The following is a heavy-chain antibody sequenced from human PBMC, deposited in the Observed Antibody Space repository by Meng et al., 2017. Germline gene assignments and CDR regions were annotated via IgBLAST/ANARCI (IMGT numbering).Heavy chain of an antibody. CDR1: GFTFSSYS. D-gene: IGHD5-18*01. CDR3: ARDRGYSYGDRRADY. J-gene: IGHJ4*02. V-gene: IGHV3-21*01. CDR2: ISSSSSYI. Sequence: GGSLRLSCAASGFTFSSYSMNWVRQAPGKWLEWVSSISSSSSYIYYADSVKGRFTISRDNAKNSLYLQMNSLRAEDTAVYYCARDRGYSYGDRRADYWGQGTLVTVSS.